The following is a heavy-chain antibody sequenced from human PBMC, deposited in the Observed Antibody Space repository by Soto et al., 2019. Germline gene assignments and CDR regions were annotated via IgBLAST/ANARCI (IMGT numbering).Heavy chain of an antibody. J-gene: IGHJ3*02. CDR3: ARHPRPLAYCGGDCYPGAFDI. CDR1: GYSFTSYW. V-gene: IGHV5-51*01. D-gene: IGHD2-21*02. Sequence: EVQLVQSGAEVKKPGESLKISCKGSGYSFTSYWIGWLRQMPGKGLEWMGIIYPGDSDTRYSPSFQGQVTISADKSISTAYLQWSSLQASDTAMYYCARHPRPLAYCGGDCYPGAFDIWGQGTMVTVSS. CDR2: IYPGDSDT.